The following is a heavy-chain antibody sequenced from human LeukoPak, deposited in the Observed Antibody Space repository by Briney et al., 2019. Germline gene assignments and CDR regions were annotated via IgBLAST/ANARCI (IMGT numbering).Heavy chain of an antibody. J-gene: IGHJ4*02. Sequence: QPGGSLRLSCAASGFTFSSYGMHWVRQAPGKGLEWVSAISGSGGSTYYADSVKGRFTISRDNSKNTLYLQMNSLRAEDTAVYYCAKDMQAAMDPWIQLWSYFDYWGQGTLVTVSS. CDR2: ISGSGGST. D-gene: IGHD5-18*01. CDR3: AKDMQAAMDPWIQLWSYFDY. CDR1: GFTFSSYG. V-gene: IGHV3-23*01.